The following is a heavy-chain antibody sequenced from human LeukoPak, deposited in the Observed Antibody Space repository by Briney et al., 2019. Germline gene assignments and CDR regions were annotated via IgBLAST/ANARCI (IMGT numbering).Heavy chain of an antibody. CDR2: IYYSGST. CDR1: GGSISSYY. CDR3: ARDGIAAAGTVRFDP. Sequence: SETLSLTCTVSGGSISSYYWSWIRQPPGKGLEWIGYIYYSGSTNCNPSLKSRVTISVDTSKNQFSLKLSSVTAADTAVYYCARDGIAAAGTVRFDPWGQGTLVTVSS. V-gene: IGHV4-59*01. D-gene: IGHD6-13*01. J-gene: IGHJ5*02.